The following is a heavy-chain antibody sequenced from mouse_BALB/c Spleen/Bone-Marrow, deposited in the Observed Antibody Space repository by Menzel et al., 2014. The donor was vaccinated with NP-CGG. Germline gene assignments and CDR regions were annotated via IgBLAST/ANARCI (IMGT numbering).Heavy chain of an antibody. J-gene: IGHJ4*01. Sequence: VHLQQSGAELVKPGTSVKLSCKTSGYTFTSYWMHWVKQSPGQGLEWIGEINPSNGRTNYNEKFKNKATPTVDKSSSTAYMQLSSLTSEDSAVYFCARTYGDSPYFYGMDYWGQGTSVTVSS. CDR3: ARTYGDSPYFYGMDY. CDR2: INPSNGRT. CDR1: GYTFTSYW. V-gene: IGHV1S81*02. D-gene: IGHD2-13*01.